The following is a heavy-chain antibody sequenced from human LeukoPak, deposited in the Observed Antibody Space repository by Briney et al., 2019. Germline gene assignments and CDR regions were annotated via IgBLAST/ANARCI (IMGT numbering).Heavy chain of an antibody. J-gene: IGHJ4*02. V-gene: IGHV3-30*02. Sequence: TGGSLRLSCAASGFSFSDYGMHWVRQAPGKGLEWVTFIRYDGSNKYYADSVKGRFTISRDNSKNTLYLQMNSLRAEDTAVYYCARDRRGSGSSFFDYWGQGTLVTVSS. CDR2: IRYDGSNK. D-gene: IGHD1-26*01. CDR3: ARDRRGSGSSFFDY. CDR1: GFSFSDYG.